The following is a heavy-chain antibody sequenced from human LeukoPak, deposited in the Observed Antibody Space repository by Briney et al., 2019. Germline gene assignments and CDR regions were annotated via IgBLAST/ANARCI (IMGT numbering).Heavy chain of an antibody. Sequence: SETLSLTCTVSGGSISSSSYYWGWIRQPPGKGREWMGSIYYSGSTYYNPSLKSRVTISVDTSKNQFSLKLSSVTAADTAVYYCARHVQPPTGPYYFDYWGQGALVTVSS. CDR3: ARHVQPPTGPYYFDY. D-gene: IGHD1-1*01. V-gene: IGHV4-39*01. CDR1: GGSISSSSYY. J-gene: IGHJ4*02. CDR2: IYYSGST.